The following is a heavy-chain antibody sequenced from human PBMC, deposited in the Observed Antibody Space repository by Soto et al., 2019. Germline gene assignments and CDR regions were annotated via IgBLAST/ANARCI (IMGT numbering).Heavy chain of an antibody. D-gene: IGHD2-2*02. J-gene: IGHJ5*02. CDR2: IYYSGST. Sequence: QVQLQESGPGLVKPSQTLSLTCTVSGGSISSGGYYWSWIRQHPGKGLEWIGYIYYSGSTYYNPSLQSRVTISVDTSKNQFSLKLSSVTAADTAVYYCARAEWGYCSSTSCYNHWGQGTLVTVSS. CDR1: GGSISSGGYY. CDR3: ARAEWGYCSSTSCYNH. V-gene: IGHV4-31*03.